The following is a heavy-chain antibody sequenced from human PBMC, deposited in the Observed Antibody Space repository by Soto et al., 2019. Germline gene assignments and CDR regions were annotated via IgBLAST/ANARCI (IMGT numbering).Heavy chain of an antibody. D-gene: IGHD3-22*01. Sequence: SETLSLTCTVSGGSISSGDYYWSWIRQPPGKGLEWIGYIYYSGSTYYNPSLKSRLTISVDRSKNQLSLKLTSVTAADTAVYYCARAFDDSSGYYGGLGYWGQGSLVTVSS. J-gene: IGHJ4*02. CDR3: ARAFDDSSGYYGGLGY. CDR1: GGSISSGDYY. CDR2: IYYSGST. V-gene: IGHV4-30-4*01.